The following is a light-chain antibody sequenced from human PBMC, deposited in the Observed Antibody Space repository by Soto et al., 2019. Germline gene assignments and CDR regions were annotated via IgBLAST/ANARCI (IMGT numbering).Light chain of an antibody. Sequence: IVLTQSPATLSVSPGERATLSCRASQNVGGSVAWYQQKPGQAPRPLIYRASTRATGIPARFSGSGSGTEFTLTISSLQSEDFAIYYCQQSRTFAQGTKVDIK. CDR1: QNVGGS. J-gene: IGKJ2*01. V-gene: IGKV3-15*01. CDR2: RAS. CDR3: QQSRT.